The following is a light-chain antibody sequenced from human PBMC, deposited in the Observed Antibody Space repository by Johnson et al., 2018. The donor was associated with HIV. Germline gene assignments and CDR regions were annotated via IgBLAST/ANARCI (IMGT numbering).Light chain of an antibody. CDR1: SSNIRRNY. V-gene: IGLV1-51*02. CDR2: QNT. J-gene: IGLJ1*01. CDR3: GTWDNSLKAEV. Sequence: QSVLTQPPSVSAAPGQMVTISCSGSSSNIRRNYVSWYQQLPGTAPKLLIYQNTWRPSWIPDRFSGSTSGASATLAITGLQTGDEADYYCGTWDNSLKAEVFGTGTKVTVL.